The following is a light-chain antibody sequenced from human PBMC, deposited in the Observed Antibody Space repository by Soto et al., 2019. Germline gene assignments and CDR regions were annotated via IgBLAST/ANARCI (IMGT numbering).Light chain of an antibody. CDR3: QQYNRWTRT. Sequence: VLMTKCPTTLSLSPCALATLSWRASQRIRTNLDWYQRKTGKTPRLLIYGASNRASDIPARFSGSGYGTELTLTISSMQHEDSGVYYCQQYNRWTRTFGQGTKVDIK. CDR2: GAS. CDR1: QRIRTN. V-gene: IGKV3-15*01. J-gene: IGKJ1*01.